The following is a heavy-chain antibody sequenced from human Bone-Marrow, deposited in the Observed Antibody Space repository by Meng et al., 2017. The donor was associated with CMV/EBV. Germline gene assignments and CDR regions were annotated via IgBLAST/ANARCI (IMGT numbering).Heavy chain of an antibody. V-gene: IGHV3-23*01. CDR1: GFTFSRYS. Sequence: AASGFTFSRYSLDLVRQAPGKGLESVSAITATGVTTYSAGSVKGRFPISRDSSKNTLYLQMNSLRAEDTAVYYCTKNLGDDYNPIDCWGQGTLVTVSS. J-gene: IGHJ4*02. D-gene: IGHD5-24*01. CDR3: TKNLGDDYNPIDC. CDR2: ITATGVTT.